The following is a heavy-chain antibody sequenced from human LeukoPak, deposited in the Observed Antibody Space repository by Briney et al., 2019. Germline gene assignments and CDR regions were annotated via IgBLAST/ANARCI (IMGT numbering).Heavy chain of an antibody. V-gene: IGHV3-53*01. J-gene: IGHJ5*02. Sequence: PGGSLRLSCAASGFTVNSNYLSWVRQAPGKGLEWVSVIYSGGTTYYADSVKGRFTFSRYNSKNMLHLQLNSLRAEDTAVYYCARGFNRGFDPWGQGTLVIASS. CDR1: GFTVNSNY. CDR3: ARGFNRGFDP. CDR2: IYSGGTT. D-gene: IGHD3-10*01.